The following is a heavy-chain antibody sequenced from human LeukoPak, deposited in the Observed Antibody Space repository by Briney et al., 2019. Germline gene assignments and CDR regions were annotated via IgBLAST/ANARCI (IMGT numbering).Heavy chain of an antibody. CDR2: IILIFGTA. V-gene: IGHV1-69*13. CDR3: ARMEWLRLKAWFDP. J-gene: IGHJ5*02. Sequence: GASVKASCKASGGTFSSYAISWVRQAPGQGLEWMGGIILIFGTANYAQKFQGRVTITADESTSTAYMELSSLRSEDTAVYYCARMEWLRLKAWFDPWGQGTLVTVSS. CDR1: GGTFSSYA. D-gene: IGHD5-12*01.